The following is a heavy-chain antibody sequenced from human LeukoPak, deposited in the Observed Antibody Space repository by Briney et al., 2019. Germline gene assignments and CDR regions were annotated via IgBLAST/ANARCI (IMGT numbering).Heavy chain of an antibody. CDR2: TYYSGST. J-gene: IGHJ4*02. D-gene: IGHD5-24*01. CDR3: ARGGDGYIELDY. Sequence: SETVSLTCTVSGGSISSYYWSWVRQPPGKGLEWIGYTYYSGSTNYNPSLKSRVTISVDTSKNQFPLKLSSVTAADTAVYYCARGGDGYIELDYWGQGTLVTVSS. CDR1: GGSISSYY. V-gene: IGHV4-59*01.